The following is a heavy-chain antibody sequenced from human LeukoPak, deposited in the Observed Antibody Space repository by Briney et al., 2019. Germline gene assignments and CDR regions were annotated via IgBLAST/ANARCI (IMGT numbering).Heavy chain of an antibody. V-gene: IGHV4-59*01. CDR3: ARDRGVTSYYYHGMDV. J-gene: IGHJ6*02. CDR1: GGSIINYY. D-gene: IGHD3-16*01. Sequence: SETLSLTCTVSGGSIINYYWSWIRQPPGKGLEWIGYIYYSGSTSYNPSLKSRVSISLDTSKNQFSLKLTSVTAADTAVYYCARDRGVTSYYYHGMDVWGQGTTVTVS. CDR2: IYYSGST.